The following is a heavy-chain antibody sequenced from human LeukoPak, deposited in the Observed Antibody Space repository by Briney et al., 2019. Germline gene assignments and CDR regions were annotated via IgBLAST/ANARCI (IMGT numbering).Heavy chain of an antibody. J-gene: IGHJ5*02. Sequence: GGSLRLSCAASGFTFSSYSMNWVRQAPGKGLEWVSYISSSSSTIYYADSVKGRFTISRDNAKNSLNLQMNSLRAEDTAVYYCARDPPAYYGSGSYYGRWFDPWGQGTLVTVSS. CDR2: ISSSSSTI. V-gene: IGHV3-48*04. CDR3: ARDPPAYYGSGSYYGRWFDP. CDR1: GFTFSSYS. D-gene: IGHD3-10*01.